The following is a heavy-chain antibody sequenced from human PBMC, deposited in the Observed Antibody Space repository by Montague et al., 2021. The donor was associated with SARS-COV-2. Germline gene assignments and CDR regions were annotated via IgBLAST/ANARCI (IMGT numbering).Heavy chain of an antibody. CDR3: ARDFDY. CDR1: GGSISSYY. CDR2: MYYSGST. V-gene: IGHV4-59*13. Sequence: SETLSLTCTVSGGSISSYYWSWIRQPPGKGLEWIGCMYYSGSTNYNPSLKSRVTLSVGTSKNQFSLKLSSVTAADTAVYYCARDFDYWGQGTLVTVSS. J-gene: IGHJ4*02.